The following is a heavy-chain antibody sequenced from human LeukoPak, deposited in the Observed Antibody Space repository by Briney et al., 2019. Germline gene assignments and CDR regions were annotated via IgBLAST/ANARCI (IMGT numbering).Heavy chain of an antibody. CDR3: TKTGGLSPPRYSDD. D-gene: IGHD2-8*02. CDR2: ISGDGGTT. Sequence: GGSLRLSCAVSGFTFRSYVMIWVRQSPGEGLEWVSLISGDGGTTFYADSAKGRFTISRDNSKNTLFLQMNNLRVEDTAIYFCTKTGGLSPPRYSDDWGQGTLVTVSS. V-gene: IGHV3-23*01. CDR1: GFTFRSYV. J-gene: IGHJ4*02.